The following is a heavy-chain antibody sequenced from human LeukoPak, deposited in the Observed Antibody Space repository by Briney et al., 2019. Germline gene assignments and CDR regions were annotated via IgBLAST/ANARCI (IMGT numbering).Heavy chain of an antibody. CDR3: ARVPNWFDP. CDR1: GFTFSTYA. Sequence: GGSLRLSCAASGFTFSTYAMHWVRQAPGKGLEYISSISSDGGSTYYADSVKGRFIISRDNSKNTLYLQMGRLRAEDMAVYYCARVPNWFDPWGQGTLVPVSS. V-gene: IGHV3-64*02. CDR2: ISSDGGST. J-gene: IGHJ5*02.